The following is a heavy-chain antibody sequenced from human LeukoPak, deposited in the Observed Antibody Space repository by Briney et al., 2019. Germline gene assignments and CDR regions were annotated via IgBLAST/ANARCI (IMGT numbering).Heavy chain of an antibody. Sequence: ASVKVSCKPSGYTFIDYYIHWVRQAPGQGLEWMGWMNPNSGGTNYAQKFQGWVNMTRDMSTNTVYMELSSLISEDTAVYYCARDKIAVAEGNWFDPWGQGTLVTVSS. J-gene: IGHJ5*02. D-gene: IGHD6-19*01. CDR2: MNPNSGGT. CDR1: GYTFIDYY. CDR3: ARDKIAVAEGNWFDP. V-gene: IGHV1-2*04.